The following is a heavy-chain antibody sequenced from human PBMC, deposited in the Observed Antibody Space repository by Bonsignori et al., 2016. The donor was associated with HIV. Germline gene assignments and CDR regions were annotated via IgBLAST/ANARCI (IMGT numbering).Heavy chain of an antibody. J-gene: IGHJ4*02. Sequence: VRQMPGKGLEWVSVIYSGGSTYYADSVKGRFTISRDNSKNTLYLQMNSLRAEDTAVYYCARHPYYYDSSGYFDYWGQGTLVTVSS. V-gene: IGHV3-66*04. CDR3: ARHPYYYDSSGYFDY. D-gene: IGHD3-22*01. CDR2: IYSGGST.